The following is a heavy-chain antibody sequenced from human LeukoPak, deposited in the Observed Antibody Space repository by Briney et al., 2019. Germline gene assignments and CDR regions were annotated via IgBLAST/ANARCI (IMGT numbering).Heavy chain of an antibody. Sequence: SETLSLTCAVYGGFFSGYHWSWIRQPPWEGLEWIGEINHSGSTNYNPSLKSRVTISVDTSKNQFSLNLSSVTAADTAVYYCAKDKAKVRGQGWFDPWGQGTLVTVSS. CDR2: INHSGST. J-gene: IGHJ5*02. V-gene: IGHV4-34*01. D-gene: IGHD3-10*01. CDR3: AKDKAKVRGQGWFDP. CDR1: GGFFSGYH.